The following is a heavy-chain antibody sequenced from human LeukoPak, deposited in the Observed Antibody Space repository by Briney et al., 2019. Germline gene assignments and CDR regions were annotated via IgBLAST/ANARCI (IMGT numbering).Heavy chain of an antibody. CDR1: GFCFISYA. CDR2: ISYDGSNK. D-gene: IGHD3-22*01. CDR3: ARGYYDSSARFDP. Sequence: PGRSLLLSCAASGFCFISYAMHWVRQAPDKGLEWVAVISYDGSNKYYADSVKGRFTISRDNFKNTLYLQMNSLRAEDTAVYYCARGYYDSSARFDPWGQGTLVTVSS. J-gene: IGHJ5*02. V-gene: IGHV3-30-3*01.